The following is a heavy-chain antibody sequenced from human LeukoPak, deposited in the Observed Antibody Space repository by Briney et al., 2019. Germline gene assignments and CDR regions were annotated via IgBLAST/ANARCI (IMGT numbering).Heavy chain of an antibody. Sequence: GESLKISCQGSGYRFTNYWIGWVRQMPGKGLEWLGMINPGDSDTRYSPSFQGQVTFSADKSINTAYLQWSSLKASDTAMYYCARQLQYSGYDSDYWGQGTLVTVSS. V-gene: IGHV5-51*01. D-gene: IGHD5-12*01. J-gene: IGHJ4*02. CDR2: INPGDSDT. CDR3: ARQLQYSGYDSDY. CDR1: GYRFTNYW.